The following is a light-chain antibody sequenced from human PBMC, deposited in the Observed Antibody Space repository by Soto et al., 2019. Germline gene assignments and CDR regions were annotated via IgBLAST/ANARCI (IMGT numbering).Light chain of an antibody. CDR2: EVI. J-gene: IGLJ3*02. Sequence: QSALTQPRSVSGSPGQSVSISCTGTSSDVGGSNLVSWYQQHAGRAPKLVIYEVIKRPSGVPDRFSGSKSGNTASLTISGLQVEDEADYYCCSYAGNSLWVFGGGTKLTVL. V-gene: IGLV2-11*01. CDR3: CSYAGNSLWV. CDR1: SSDVGGSNL.